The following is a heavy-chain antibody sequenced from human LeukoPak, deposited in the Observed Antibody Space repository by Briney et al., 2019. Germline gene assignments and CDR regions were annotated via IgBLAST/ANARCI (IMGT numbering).Heavy chain of an antibody. V-gene: IGHV5-51*01. CDR3: ARYSGYDWRGYYYYGMDV. Sequence: GESLKISCKGSGYSFTSYWIGWVRQMPGKGLDWIGIIYPGDSDTRYSPSFQGQVTISADKSISTAYLQRSSLKASDTAMYYCARYSGYDWRGYYYYGMDVWGQGTTVTVSS. CDR2: IYPGDSDT. CDR1: GYSFTSYW. D-gene: IGHD5-12*01. J-gene: IGHJ6*02.